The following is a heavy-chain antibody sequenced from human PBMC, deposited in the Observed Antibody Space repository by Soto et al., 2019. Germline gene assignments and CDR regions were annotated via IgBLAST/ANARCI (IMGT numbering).Heavy chain of an antibody. D-gene: IGHD2-21*01. Sequence: QVQLQESGPGLVKLSETLSLTCTVAGGSLTEHYWNWFRQSPGRGLQWIGYVYYSGATSYNPSLTRRVTMTVDTSKNQFSLKLRSVAAADTAVYFCARGNDWTSSTFDICGQGTMVSVSS. CDR3: ARGNDWTSSTFDI. V-gene: IGHV4-59*11. J-gene: IGHJ3*02. CDR1: GGSLTEHY. CDR2: VYYSGAT.